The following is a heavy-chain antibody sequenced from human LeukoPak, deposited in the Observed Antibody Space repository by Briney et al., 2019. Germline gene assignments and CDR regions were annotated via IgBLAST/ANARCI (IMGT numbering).Heavy chain of an antibody. D-gene: IGHD6-25*01. Sequence: GGSLRLSYAASGFTFSSYAMSWVRQAPGKGLEWVSAISSSGGTTYYADSVKGRFTISRDNSKNTVYLQMRSLRAEDTAVYYCVKDNQYSSEDWFDPWGQGTLVTVSS. CDR2: ISSSGGTT. J-gene: IGHJ5*02. CDR1: GFTFSSYA. CDR3: VKDNQYSSEDWFDP. V-gene: IGHV3-23*01.